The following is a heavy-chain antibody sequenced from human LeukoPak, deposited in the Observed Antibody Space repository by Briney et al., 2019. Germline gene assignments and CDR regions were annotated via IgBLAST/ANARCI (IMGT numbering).Heavy chain of an antibody. CDR2: ISGYNGNR. CDR3: AGIPVFGVVLHQEPV. D-gene: IGHD3-3*01. Sequence: ASVKVSCKASGYTFTSYGISWVRQAPGQGLEWMGWISGYNGNRNFAQKLQGRVTMTTDASTSTAYMELSSLRSEDTAVYFCAGIPVFGVVLHQEPVWGKGTTVTVSS. V-gene: IGHV1-18*01. CDR1: GYTFTSYG. J-gene: IGHJ6*04.